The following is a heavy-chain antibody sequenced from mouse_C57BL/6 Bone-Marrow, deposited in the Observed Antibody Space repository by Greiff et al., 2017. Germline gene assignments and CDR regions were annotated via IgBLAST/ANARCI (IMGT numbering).Heavy chain of an antibody. D-gene: IGHD2-1*01. Sequence: QVQLQQSGPELVKPGASVKISCKASGYTFTDYYINWVKQRPGQGLEWIGWIFPGSGSTYYNEKFKGKATLTVDKSSSTAYMLLSSLTSEDSAVYFCAREGDYGNSPGAMDYWGQGTSVTVSS. CDR3: AREGDYGNSPGAMDY. J-gene: IGHJ4*01. V-gene: IGHV1-75*01. CDR2: IFPGSGST. CDR1: GYTFTDYY.